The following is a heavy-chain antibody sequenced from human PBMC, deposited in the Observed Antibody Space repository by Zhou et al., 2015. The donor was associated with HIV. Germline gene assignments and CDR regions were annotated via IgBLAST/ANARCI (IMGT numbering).Heavy chain of an antibody. Sequence: VQLVESGGGLVKPGGSLRLSCAVSGFTFSDYYMSWIRQAPGKGLEWVGRIRSKVNQYATAYAASLKGRFRISRDNAKNSLYLQMNSLRAEDTAVYYCARCARTTVATCNWFDPWGQGTLVTVSS. CDR3: ARCARTTVATCNWFDP. CDR1: GFTFSDYY. CDR2: IRSKVNQYAT. V-gene: IGHV3-72*01. D-gene: IGHD4-11*01. J-gene: IGHJ5*02.